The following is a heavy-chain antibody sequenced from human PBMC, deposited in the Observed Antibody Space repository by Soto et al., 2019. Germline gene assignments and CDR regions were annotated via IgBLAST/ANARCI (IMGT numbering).Heavy chain of an antibody. CDR3: ARDRSTSWTFDY. CDR1: GFTFRSNG. D-gene: IGHD2-2*01. Sequence: QVPLVESGGGVVQPGRSLRLSCAASGFTFRSNGMHWVRQAPGKGLEWVAVISPDGSKKHYADSVKGRFIISRDNSKNTLYLQMDSLRAEDTAVYFCARDRSTSWTFDYWGQGTLVTVSS. CDR2: ISPDGSKK. V-gene: IGHV3-30*03. J-gene: IGHJ4*02.